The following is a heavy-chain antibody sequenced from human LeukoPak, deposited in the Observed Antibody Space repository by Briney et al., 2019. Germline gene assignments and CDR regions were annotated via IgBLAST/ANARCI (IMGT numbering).Heavy chain of an antibody. J-gene: IGHJ6*03. D-gene: IGHD1-1*01. CDR3: ARGYGSTTLPYYMDV. CDR1: GGSISTYY. CDR2: IYTSGGT. V-gene: IGHV4-4*07. Sequence: SETLSLTCTVSGGSISTYYWSWIRQPAGKGLEWIGRIYTSGGTNYNPSLKSRVTMSVDTSKNQFSLKMTSVTAADTAVYYCARGYGSTTLPYYMDVWGKGTTVTVS.